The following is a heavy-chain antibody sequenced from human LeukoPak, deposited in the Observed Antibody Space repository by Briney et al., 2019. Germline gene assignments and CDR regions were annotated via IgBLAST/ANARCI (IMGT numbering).Heavy chain of an antibody. J-gene: IGHJ4*02. D-gene: IGHD3-16*01. CDR2: ISGLSTHI. Sequence: GVSLRLSCSASGFTFSDYDMNWVRQAPGKGLEWVSSISGLSTHIYYGDSVKGRFSISRDNAKNSVYLQMNSLGVEDTAIYYCGRAFPPLRTSSAGDLWGQGILVTVSS. CDR3: GRAFPPLRTSSAGDL. CDR1: GFTFSDYD. V-gene: IGHV3-69-1*02.